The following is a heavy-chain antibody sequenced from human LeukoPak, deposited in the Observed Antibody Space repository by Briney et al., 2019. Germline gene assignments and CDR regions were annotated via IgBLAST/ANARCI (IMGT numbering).Heavy chain of an antibody. D-gene: IGHD6-19*01. CDR2: SGSGGTT. Sequence: GGSLRLSCAASGFTFSSYAMSWVRQAPGKGLEWVSASGSGGTTYYADSVKGRFAISRDNSKNTLYLEMNSLRAEDTAVYYCAKGDSSGWTYHFDYWGQGTLVTVSS. J-gene: IGHJ4*02. CDR1: GFTFSSYA. V-gene: IGHV3-23*01. CDR3: AKGDSSGWTYHFDY.